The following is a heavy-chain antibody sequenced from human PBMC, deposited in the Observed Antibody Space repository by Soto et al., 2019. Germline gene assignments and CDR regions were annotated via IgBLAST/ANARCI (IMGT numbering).Heavy chain of an antibody. CDR2: ISYDGSNK. CDR3: ARGPSSLTRFDY. V-gene: IGHV3-30-3*01. CDR1: GFTFSSYA. Sequence: QVQLVESGGGVVQPGRSLRLSCAVSGFTFSSYAMHWVRQAPGKGLEWVAAISYDGSNKYYADSVKGRFTISRDNSKNTLYLQMNSRRVEDTAVYYCARGPSSLTRFDYWGQGTLVTVSS. J-gene: IGHJ4*02. D-gene: IGHD2-2*01.